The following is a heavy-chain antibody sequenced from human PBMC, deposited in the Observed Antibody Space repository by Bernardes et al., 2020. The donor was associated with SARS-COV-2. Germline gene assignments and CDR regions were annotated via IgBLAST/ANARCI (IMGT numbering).Heavy chain of an antibody. CDR3: ARADFWSGRDAYYYGMDV. CDR1: GFTFSSYS. CDR2: ISSSSSYI. V-gene: IGHV3-21*01. Sequence: RGSLRLSCAASGFTFSSYSMNWVRQAPGKGLEWVSSISSSSSYIYYADSVKGRFTISRDNAKNSLYLQMNSLRAEDTAVYYCARADFWSGRDAYYYGMDVWGQGNTVTVSS. D-gene: IGHD3-3*01. J-gene: IGHJ6*02.